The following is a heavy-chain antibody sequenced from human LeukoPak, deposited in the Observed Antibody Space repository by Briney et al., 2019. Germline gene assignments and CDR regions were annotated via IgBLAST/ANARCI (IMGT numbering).Heavy chain of an antibody. CDR1: GGSISSSSYY. D-gene: IGHD3-16*01. CDR3: AREGEGPVDY. Sequence: SETLSLTCTVSGGSISSSSYYWSWIRQPPGKGLEWIGYIYYSGSTNYNPSLKSRVTISVDTSKNQFSLKLSSVTAADTAVYYCAREGEGPVDYWGQGTLVTVSS. J-gene: IGHJ4*02. V-gene: IGHV4-61*01. CDR2: IYYSGST.